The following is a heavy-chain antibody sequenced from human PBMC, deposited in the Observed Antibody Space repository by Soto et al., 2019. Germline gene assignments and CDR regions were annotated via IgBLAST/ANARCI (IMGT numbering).Heavy chain of an antibody. Sequence: QMQLVESGGAVVQPGRSLRLSCAASGFIFSSYSMHWVRQAPGKGLEWVGDISYDGTTKDYAEFVKGRFAISRDNSKNTLYMQMNSLRPEDTAMFYCVSLGGFGDLPLDNWGQGPLVTVSS. CDR1: GFIFSSYS. CDR3: VSLGGFGDLPLDN. D-gene: IGHD3-10*01. CDR2: ISYDGTTK. J-gene: IGHJ4*02. V-gene: IGHV3-30*09.